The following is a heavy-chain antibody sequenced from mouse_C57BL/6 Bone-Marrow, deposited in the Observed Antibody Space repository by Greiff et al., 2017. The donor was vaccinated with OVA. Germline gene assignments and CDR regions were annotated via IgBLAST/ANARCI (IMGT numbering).Heavy chain of an antibody. D-gene: IGHD1-1*01. CDR3: ASSTVVAFPYAMDY. CDR1: GYSITSGYD. V-gene: IGHV3-1*01. Sequence: VQLKESGPGMVKPSQSLSLTCTVTGYSITSGYDWHWIRHFPGNKLEWMGYISYSGSTNYNPSLKSRISITHDTSKNHFFLKLNSVTTEDTATYYCASSTVVAFPYAMDYWGQGTSVTVSS. CDR2: ISYSGST. J-gene: IGHJ4*01.